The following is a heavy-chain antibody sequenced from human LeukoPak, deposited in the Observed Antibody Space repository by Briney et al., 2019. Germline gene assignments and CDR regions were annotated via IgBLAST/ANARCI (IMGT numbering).Heavy chain of an antibody. V-gene: IGHV1-46*01. Sequence: ASVKVSCEASGYTFTSYYMHWVRQAPGQGLEWMGIINPSGGSTSYAQKFQGRVTMTRDTSTSTVYMELSSLRSEDTAVYYCAGNYGDYGGWFDPWGQGTLVTVSS. CDR2: INPSGGST. CDR1: GYTFTSYY. D-gene: IGHD4-17*01. J-gene: IGHJ5*02. CDR3: AGNYGDYGGWFDP.